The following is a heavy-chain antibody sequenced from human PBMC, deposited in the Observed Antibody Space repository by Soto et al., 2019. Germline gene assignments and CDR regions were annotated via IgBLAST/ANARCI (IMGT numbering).Heavy chain of an antibody. CDR1: GFTFNNYA. J-gene: IGHJ4*02. V-gene: IGHV3-21*02. CDR3: AREPTRGWTRGLYYFDQ. Sequence: EVQLVESGGGLVKPGGSLILSCAASGFTFNNYAMSWVRQSPEKGLEWVASITSTSMYIYSSDSMQGRFIISRDNDKNSLYLQMNSLRAEDTAVYYCAREPTRGWTRGLYYFDQWGQGTLVTVSS. D-gene: IGHD6-19*01. CDR2: ITSTSMYI.